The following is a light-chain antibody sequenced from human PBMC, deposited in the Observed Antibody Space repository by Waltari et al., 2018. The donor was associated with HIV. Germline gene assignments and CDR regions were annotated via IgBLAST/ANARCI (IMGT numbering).Light chain of an antibody. Sequence: QSVLTPPPSVSGPPGPRVPLSCHGTSSNTPAGSAVSWYQQRPGTAPKHLIYGNSNRPSGVPDRFSGSKSGSSASLAITGLQAEDEADYYCQSYDSSLSVVVFGGGTKLTVL. CDR3: QSYDSSLSVVV. V-gene: IGLV1-40*01. CDR1: SSNTPAGSA. J-gene: IGLJ2*01. CDR2: GNS.